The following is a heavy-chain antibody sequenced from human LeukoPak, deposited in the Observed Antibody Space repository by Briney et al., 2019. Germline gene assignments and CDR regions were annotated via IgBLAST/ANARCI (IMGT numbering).Heavy chain of an antibody. Sequence: SETLSLTCTVSGGSISSSSYYWGWIRQPQGKGLEWIGSIYYSGSTYYNPSLKSRVTISVDTSKNQFSLKLSSVTAADTAVYYCARPLFNGMDVWGQGTTVTVSS. J-gene: IGHJ6*02. V-gene: IGHV4-39*01. CDR3: ARPLFNGMDV. CDR2: IYYSGST. CDR1: GGSISSSSYY.